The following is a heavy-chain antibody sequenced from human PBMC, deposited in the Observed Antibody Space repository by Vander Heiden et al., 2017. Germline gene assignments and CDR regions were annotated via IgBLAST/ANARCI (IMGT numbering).Heavy chain of an antibody. J-gene: IGHJ5*02. CDR1: GGSISSSSYY. V-gene: IGHV4-39*01. D-gene: IGHD2-2*01. Sequence: QLQLQESGPGLVKPSETLCLTCTVSGGSISSSSYYWGWIRQPPGKGREWIVSIYYSGSTYYNPSLKSRVTISVDTSKNQFSLKLSSVTAADTAVYYCARHDVYCSSTSCYPNWFDPWGQGTLVTVSS. CDR3: ARHDVYCSSTSCYPNWFDP. CDR2: IYYSGST.